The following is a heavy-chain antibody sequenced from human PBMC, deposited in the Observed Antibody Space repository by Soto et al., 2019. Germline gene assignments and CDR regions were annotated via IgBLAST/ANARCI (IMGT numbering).Heavy chain of an antibody. D-gene: IGHD3-3*01. CDR2: INPNSGGT. CDR1: GYTFTGYY. V-gene: IGHV1-2*02. Sequence: SVKVSCKASGYTFTGYYMHWVRQAPGQGLEWMGWINPNSGGTNYAQKFQGRVTMTRDTSISTAYMELSRLRSDDTAVYYCARDLPFTIFGVVTNWFDPWGQGTLVTVSS. J-gene: IGHJ5*02. CDR3: ARDLPFTIFGVVTNWFDP.